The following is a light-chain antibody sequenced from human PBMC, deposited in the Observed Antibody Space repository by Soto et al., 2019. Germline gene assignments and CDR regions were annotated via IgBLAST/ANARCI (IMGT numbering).Light chain of an antibody. CDR3: KQYNSYSLP. CDR2: QAS. CDR1: QSISSW. Sequence: DIQMTQSPSTLSASVGDRVTITCRASQSISSWLAWYQQKPGKAPKLLIYQASNLESGVPSRFSGSGSGTEFTLTISSLQPDDFATYYCKQYNSYSLPCGGGTKVEIK. V-gene: IGKV1-5*03. J-gene: IGKJ4*01.